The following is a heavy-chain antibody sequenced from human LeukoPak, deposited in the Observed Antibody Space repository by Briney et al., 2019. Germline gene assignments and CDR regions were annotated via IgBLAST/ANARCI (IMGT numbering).Heavy chain of an antibody. V-gene: IGHV4-31*03. CDR3: ARSLAYSNYDPVGYYYYYGMDV. D-gene: IGHD4-11*01. Sequence: SQTLSLTCTVSGGSISSGGYYWSWIRQHPGKGLEWIGYIYYSGSTYYNPSLKSRVTISVDTSKNQFSLKLSSVTAADTAVYYCARSLAYSNYDPVGYYYYYGMDVWGQGTTVTVSS. J-gene: IGHJ6*02. CDR1: GGSISSGGYY. CDR2: IYYSGST.